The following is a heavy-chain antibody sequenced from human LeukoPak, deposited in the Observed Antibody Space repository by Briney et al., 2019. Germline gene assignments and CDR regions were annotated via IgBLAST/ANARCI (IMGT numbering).Heavy chain of an antibody. CDR2: IYPGDSDT. Sequence: KHGASLQISCKGSGSSFTNFWIGWVRQVPGKGLEWMGIIYPGDSDTRYSPSFQGQVTISADKSISTAYLQWRSLRASDTAMYYCARLQVDGSYRYFDYWGQGTLVTVSS. CDR1: GSSFTNFW. D-gene: IGHD1-26*01. CDR3: ARLQVDGSYRYFDY. V-gene: IGHV5-51*01. J-gene: IGHJ4*02.